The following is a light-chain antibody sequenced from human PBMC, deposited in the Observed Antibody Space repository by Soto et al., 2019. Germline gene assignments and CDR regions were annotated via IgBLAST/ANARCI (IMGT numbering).Light chain of an antibody. CDR3: QQRSNWPPYT. CDR2: DAS. Sequence: ETVLTQSPATLSLSPGERATLSCRASQSVHTYLAWYQQKAGQAPRLLIYDASNRATGIPARFSGSGSGTDFTLPISSLEHQDCAVYYCQQRSNWPPYTFGQGTKLEIK. J-gene: IGKJ2*01. V-gene: IGKV3-11*01. CDR1: QSVHTY.